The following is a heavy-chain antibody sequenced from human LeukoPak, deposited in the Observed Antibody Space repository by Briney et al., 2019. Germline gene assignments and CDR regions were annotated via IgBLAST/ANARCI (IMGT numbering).Heavy chain of an antibody. CDR1: GYTFTSYD. J-gene: IGHJ6*03. CDR2: MNPNSGNT. D-gene: IGHD6-13*01. CDR3: ARGNSRGYYYYMDV. V-gene: IGHV1-8*01. Sequence: ASVKVSCKASGYTFTSYDINWVRQATGQGLEWMGWMNPNSGNTGYAQKFQGRVTMTRNTSISTAYMELSSLRSEDTAVYYCARGNSRGYYYYMDVWGKGTTVTVSS.